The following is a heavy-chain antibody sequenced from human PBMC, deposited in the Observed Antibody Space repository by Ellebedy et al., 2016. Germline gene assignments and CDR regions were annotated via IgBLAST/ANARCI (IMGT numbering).Heavy chain of an antibody. D-gene: IGHD2-8*01. CDR3: ARYCTNGVCYDAFDI. V-gene: IGHV1-2*02. Sequence: ASVKVSXXASGYTFTSYGISWVRQAPGQGLEWMGWINPNSGGTNYAQKFQGRVTMTRDTSISTAYMELSRLRSDDTAVYYCARYCTNGVCYDAFDIWGQGTMVTVSS. CDR2: INPNSGGT. CDR1: GYTFTSYG. J-gene: IGHJ3*02.